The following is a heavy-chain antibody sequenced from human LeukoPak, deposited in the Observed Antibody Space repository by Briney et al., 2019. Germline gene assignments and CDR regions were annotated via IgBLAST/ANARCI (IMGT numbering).Heavy chain of an antibody. D-gene: IGHD1-1*01. V-gene: IGHV3-23*01. J-gene: IGHJ3*02. CDR1: GFTFSSYA. CDR3: AKAYSTGWDAFDI. CDR2: VSGSSGST. Sequence: GGSLRLSCAASGFTFSSYAMSWVRQAPGKGLEWVSAVSGSSGSTYYADSVKGRFTISRDNSKNTLYLQVNSLRAEDTAVYFCAKAYSTGWDAFDIWGQGTMVTVSS.